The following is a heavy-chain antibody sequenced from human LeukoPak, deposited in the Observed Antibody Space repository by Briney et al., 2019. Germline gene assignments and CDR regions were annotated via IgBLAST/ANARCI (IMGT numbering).Heavy chain of an antibody. D-gene: IGHD6-19*01. CDR1: GFTVSTNF. J-gene: IGHJ4*02. CDR2: IYAGGAT. CDR3: ARSGSGWFDF. Sequence: GSLRLSCAASGFTVSTNFMSWVRQAPGKGLEWVSVIYAGGATYYADSVKGRFTISRDNSKNTLYLQMNSLRAEDTAVYYCARSGSGWFDFWGQGTLVTVSS. V-gene: IGHV3-53*01.